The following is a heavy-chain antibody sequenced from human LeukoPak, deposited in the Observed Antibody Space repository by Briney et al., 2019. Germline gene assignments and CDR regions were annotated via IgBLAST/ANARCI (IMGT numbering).Heavy chain of an antibody. CDR3: AKIGYYYDSSGHYFDY. V-gene: IGHV3-23*01. Sequence: GGSLRLSCAASGLTFSSYAMSWVRQAPGKGLEWVSSISGSGGSTYYADSVKGRFTISRDNSKNTLYLQMNSLRAEDTAVYYCAKIGYYYDSSGHYFDYWGQGTLVTVSS. J-gene: IGHJ4*02. CDR2: ISGSGGST. CDR1: GLTFSSYA. D-gene: IGHD3-22*01.